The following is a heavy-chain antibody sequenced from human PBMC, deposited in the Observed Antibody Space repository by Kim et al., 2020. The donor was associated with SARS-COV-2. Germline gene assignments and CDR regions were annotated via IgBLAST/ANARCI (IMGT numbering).Heavy chain of an antibody. Sequence: GGSLRLSCAASGFTFSSYGMHWVRQAPGKGLEWVAVISYDGSNKYYADSVKGRFTISRDNSKNTLYLQMNSLRAEDTAVYYCAKDQGATRLNYWGQGTLVTVSS. CDR1: GFTFSSYG. V-gene: IGHV3-30*18. J-gene: IGHJ4*02. CDR3: AKDQGATRLNY. D-gene: IGHD1-26*01. CDR2: ISYDGSNK.